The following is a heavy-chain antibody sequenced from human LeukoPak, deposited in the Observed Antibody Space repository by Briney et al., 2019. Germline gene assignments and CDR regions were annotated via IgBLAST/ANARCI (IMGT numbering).Heavy chain of an antibody. V-gene: IGHV4-59*12. D-gene: IGHD6-6*01. Sequence: PSETLSLTCTVSGGSISSFYWSWIRQPPGKGLEWIGYIYYSGSTNYNPSLKSRVTISVDRSKNQFSLKLSSVTAADTAVYYCARAEYSSSSGWFDPWGQGTLVTVSS. J-gene: IGHJ5*02. CDR1: GGSISSFY. CDR2: IYYSGST. CDR3: ARAEYSSSSGWFDP.